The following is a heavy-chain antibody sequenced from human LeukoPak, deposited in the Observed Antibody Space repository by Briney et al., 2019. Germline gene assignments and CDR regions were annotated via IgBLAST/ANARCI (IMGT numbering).Heavy chain of an antibody. Sequence: TGGSLRLSCAASGFIFSSYNMNWVRQAPGKGLEWVSSISSRSRDVYYADSVKGRFTISRDNTKSSLFLQMDSLRAEDTAVYYCARGQVVGATFGMDVWGKGTTVTVSS. CDR1: GFIFSSYN. D-gene: IGHD1-26*01. CDR3: ARGQVVGATFGMDV. V-gene: IGHV3-21*06. CDR2: ISSRSRDV. J-gene: IGHJ6*04.